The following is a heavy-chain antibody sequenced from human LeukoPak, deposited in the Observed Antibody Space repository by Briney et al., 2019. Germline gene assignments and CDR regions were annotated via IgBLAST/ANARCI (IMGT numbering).Heavy chain of an antibody. CDR2: IYSGGST. V-gene: IGHV3-66*01. CDR1: GFTVSSNY. Sequence: GGSLRLSRAASGFTVSSNYISWVRQAPGKGLEWVSIIYSGGSTYYADSVRGRFTISRDNSKNTLYLLMNSLRAEDTAVYYCATSGWWGYFDYWGQGTLVTVSS. D-gene: IGHD6-19*01. J-gene: IGHJ4*02. CDR3: ATSGWWGYFDY.